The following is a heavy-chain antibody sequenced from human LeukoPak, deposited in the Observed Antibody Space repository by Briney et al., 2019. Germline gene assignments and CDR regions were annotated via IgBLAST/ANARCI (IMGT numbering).Heavy chain of an antibody. D-gene: IGHD3-22*01. CDR2: ISDSGGRT. CDR1: GITLTNCG. CDR3: AKRGVVIRVILVGFHKEAYYFDS. Sequence: GGSLRLSCAVSGITLTNCGMSWVRQAPGKGLEWVAGISDSGGRTNYADSVKGRFTISRDNPKNTLYLQINSLRAEDTAVYFCAKRGVVIRVILVGFHKEAYYFDSWGQGALVTVSS. J-gene: IGHJ4*02. V-gene: IGHV3-23*01.